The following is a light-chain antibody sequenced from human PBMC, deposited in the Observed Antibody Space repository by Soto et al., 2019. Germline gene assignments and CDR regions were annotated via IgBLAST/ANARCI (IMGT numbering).Light chain of an antibody. Sequence: QLVLTQPPSVSGAPGQRVTMSCTGSSSNIGAGYDVNWYQQLPGTAPKLLIYGNNNRPSGVPDRFSGSKSGTSASLAITGLHGEDEADYYCQSSDSSMVVFGGGTQLTVL. CDR1: SSNIGAGYD. J-gene: IGLJ2*01. V-gene: IGLV1-40*01. CDR3: QSSDSSMVV. CDR2: GNN.